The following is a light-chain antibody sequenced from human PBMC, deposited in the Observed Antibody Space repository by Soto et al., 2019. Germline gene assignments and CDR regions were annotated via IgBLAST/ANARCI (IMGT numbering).Light chain of an antibody. CDR1: SGSVSTNYF. Sequence: QTVVTQEPSFSVSPGGTVTLTCGLTSGSVSTNYFPSWYQQTPGRAPRTLIYTTNTRSSGVPDRFSGSIIGNKAALTITGARADDESDYYCVLYVGSGISVFGGGTQLTVL. V-gene: IGLV8-61*01. CDR2: TTN. J-gene: IGLJ3*02. CDR3: VLYVGSGISV.